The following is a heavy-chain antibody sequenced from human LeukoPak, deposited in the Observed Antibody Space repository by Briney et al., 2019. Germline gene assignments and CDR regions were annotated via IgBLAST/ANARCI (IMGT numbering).Heavy chain of an antibody. J-gene: IGHJ5*02. D-gene: IGHD3-16*01. CDR3: ARCFDWFDP. Sequence: PSETLSLTCAVYGGSLSGYYWSWIRQPPGKGLEWIGEINHSGSTNYNPSLKSRVTISVDTSKNQFSLKLSSVTAADTAVYYCARCFDWFDPWGQGTLVTVSS. CDR2: INHSGST. CDR1: GGSLSGYY. V-gene: IGHV4-34*01.